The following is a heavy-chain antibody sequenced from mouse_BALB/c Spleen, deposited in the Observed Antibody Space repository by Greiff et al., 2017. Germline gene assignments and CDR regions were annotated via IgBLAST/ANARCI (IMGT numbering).Heavy chain of an antibody. V-gene: IGHV1-9*01. J-gene: IGHJ2*01. Sequence: VQLHQSGAELMKPGASVKISCKATGYTFSSYWIEWVKQRPGHGLEWIGEILPGSGSTNYNEKFKGKATFTADTSSNTAYMQLSSLTSEDSAVYYCAPYGYFDYWGQGTTLTVSS. D-gene: IGHD1-1*01. CDR1: GYTFSSYW. CDR3: APYGYFDY. CDR2: ILPGSGST.